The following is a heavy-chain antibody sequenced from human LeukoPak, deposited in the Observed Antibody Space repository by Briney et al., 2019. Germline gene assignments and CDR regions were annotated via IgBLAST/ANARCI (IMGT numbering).Heavy chain of an antibody. V-gene: IGHV3-23*01. CDR1: GFTFSGYA. J-gene: IGHJ4*02. CDR2: ISGSGGST. D-gene: IGHD6-19*01. CDR3: AKPEYSSGWYLLDY. Sequence: GGSLRLSCAASGFTFSGYAMSWVRQAPGKGLEWVSAISGSGGSTYYADSVKGRFTISRDNSKNTLYLQMNSLRAEDTAVYYCAKPEYSSGWYLLDYWGQGTLVTVSS.